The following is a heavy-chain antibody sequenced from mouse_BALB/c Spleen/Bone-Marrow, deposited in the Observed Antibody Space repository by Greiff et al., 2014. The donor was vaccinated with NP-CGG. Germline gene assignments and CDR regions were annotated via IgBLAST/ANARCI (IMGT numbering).Heavy chain of an antibody. CDR3: TRLSLLRGYFDY. V-gene: IGHV1S81*02. J-gene: IGHJ2*01. CDR1: GYTFTSHY. Sequence: VQLQQSGAELVKPGTSVKLSCKASGYTFTSHYIYWVKQRPGQGLKWIGEINPNNGGTNLNEKFKSKATLTVDKSSSTAYMQLSSLTSEDSAVYYCTRLSLLRGYFDYWGQGTTLTVSS. CDR2: INPNNGGT. D-gene: IGHD1-2*01.